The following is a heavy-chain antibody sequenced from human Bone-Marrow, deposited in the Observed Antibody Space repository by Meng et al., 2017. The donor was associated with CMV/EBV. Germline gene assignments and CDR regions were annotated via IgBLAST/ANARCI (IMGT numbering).Heavy chain of an antibody. D-gene: IGHD5-18*01. J-gene: IGHJ4*02. V-gene: IGHV3-30-3*01. CDR1: VFTFSSYA. CDR3: ARRWIQLWLADY. Sequence: HVELVDSGGGLVEPWRSLRLSCAASVFTFSSYAMHWVRQAPGKGLEWVAVISYDGSNKYYADSVKGRFTISRDNSKNTLYLQMNSLRAEDTAVYYCARRWIQLWLADYWGQGTLVTVSS. CDR2: ISYDGSNK.